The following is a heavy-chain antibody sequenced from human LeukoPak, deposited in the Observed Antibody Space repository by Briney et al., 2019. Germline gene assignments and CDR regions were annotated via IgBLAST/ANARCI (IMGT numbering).Heavy chain of an antibody. CDR2: IYSGGSI. V-gene: IGHV3-66*01. Sequence: QSGGSLRLSCAASGFTVSSNYMSWVRQAPGKGLEWVSIIYSGGSILYADFVKGRFTISRDNSKNTLYLQMNSLRAEDTAVYYCAAWLAPCHYWGQGTLVTVSS. J-gene: IGHJ4*02. CDR3: AAWLAPCHY. D-gene: IGHD5-18*01. CDR1: GFTVSSNY.